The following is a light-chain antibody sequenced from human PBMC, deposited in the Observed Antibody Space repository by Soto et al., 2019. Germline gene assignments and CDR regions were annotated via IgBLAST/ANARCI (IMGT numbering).Light chain of an antibody. J-gene: IGKJ1*01. CDR3: QQYNSYPWT. CDR1: QSISSW. CDR2: KAS. Sequence: DIQMTQSPSTLSASVGDRVTITCRASQSISSWLAWYQQKPGKAPKLLIYKASSLESGVPYRFRGSESGTEFTLTISSLQTDAFAAYYCQQYNSYPWTFGQGTKVEIK. V-gene: IGKV1-5*03.